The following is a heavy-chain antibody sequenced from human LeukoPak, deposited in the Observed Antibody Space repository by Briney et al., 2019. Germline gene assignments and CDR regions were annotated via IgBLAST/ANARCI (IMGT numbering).Heavy chain of an antibody. Sequence: PGGSLRLSCAASGFTFSSYGMSWVRQAPGKGLEWVTVISYDGTTKYYADSVKGRFTISRDNSRNTLYLQMNNLRTEDTAVYYCASPYYYDGSSYYHFFDHWGQGTLVTVSS. CDR1: GFTFSSYG. D-gene: IGHD3-22*01. CDR3: ASPYYYDGSSYYHFFDH. V-gene: IGHV3-30*03. J-gene: IGHJ4*02. CDR2: ISYDGTTK.